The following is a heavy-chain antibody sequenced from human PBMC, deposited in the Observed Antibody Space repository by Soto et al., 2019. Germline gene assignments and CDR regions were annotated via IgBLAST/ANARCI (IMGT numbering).Heavy chain of an antibody. CDR2: ISGSGGST. CDR1: GFTFSNYA. CDR3: AKDQGSSWYEIDY. D-gene: IGHD6-13*01. Sequence: GGYLRLSCAASGFTFSNYAVTWVRQXSGKGLEWVSTISGSGGSTYYADSVKGRFTISRDNSKNTLYLQMNSLRAEDTAVYYCAKDQGSSWYEIDYWGQGTLVTVSS. V-gene: IGHV3-23*01. J-gene: IGHJ4*02.